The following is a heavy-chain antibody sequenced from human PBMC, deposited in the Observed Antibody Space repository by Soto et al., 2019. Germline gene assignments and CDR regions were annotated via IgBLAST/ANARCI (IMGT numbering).Heavy chain of an antibody. CDR2: IYWDDDK. Sequence: QITLKESGPTLVKPTQTLTLTCTFSGFSLSTSGVGVAWIRQPPGKALEWLALIYWDDDKRYRPSLESRLTITKDTSKNKVVLTMTNMDSVDTATYYCAYLPCSGGSCYWFSFSGMDVWGQGTTATVSS. CDR1: GFSLSTSGVG. CDR3: AYLPCSGGSCYWFSFSGMDV. D-gene: IGHD2-15*01. V-gene: IGHV2-5*02. J-gene: IGHJ6*02.